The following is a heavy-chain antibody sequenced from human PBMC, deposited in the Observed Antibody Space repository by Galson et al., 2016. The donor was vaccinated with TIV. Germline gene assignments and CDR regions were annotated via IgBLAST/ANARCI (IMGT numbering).Heavy chain of an antibody. Sequence: CTVSGASITDSYWSWIRQPAGKGLEWIGRMYIPGRINYNPSLKSRVTISIDRSKNQFSLKLTSVTAADTAVYYCARDKSGFETVDRFYYYMEAWGKGTTVIVSS. V-gene: IGHV4-4*07. CDR1: GASITDSY. CDR2: MYIPGRI. D-gene: IGHD1-26*01. J-gene: IGHJ6*03. CDR3: ARDKSGFETVDRFYYYMEA.